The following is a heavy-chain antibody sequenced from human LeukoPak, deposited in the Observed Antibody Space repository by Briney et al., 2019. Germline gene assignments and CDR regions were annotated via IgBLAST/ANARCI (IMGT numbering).Heavy chain of an antibody. CDR3: ASTGYSSSWYYDAFDI. J-gene: IGHJ3*02. CDR1: GGSFSGYY. Sequence: SETLSLTCAVYGGSFSGYYWSWIRQPPGKGLEWIGEINHSGSTNYNPSLKSRVTISVDTSKNQFSLKLSSVTAADTAVYYCASTGYSSSWYYDAFDIWGQGTMVTVSS. CDR2: INHSGST. V-gene: IGHV4-34*01. D-gene: IGHD6-13*01.